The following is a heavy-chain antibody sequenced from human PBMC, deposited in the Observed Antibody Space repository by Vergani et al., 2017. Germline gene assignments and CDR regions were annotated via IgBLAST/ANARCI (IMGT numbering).Heavy chain of an antibody. Sequence: QVQLVQSGAEVKKPGSSVKVSCKASGGTFSSYAISWVRQAPGQGLEWMGGIIPIFGTANYAQKFQGRVTITADESTSTAYMELSSLRSEDTAVYYCARDLGFKDFWSGYYTPYYMDVWGKGTTVTVSS. CDR2: IIPIFGTA. D-gene: IGHD3-3*01. CDR3: ARDLGFKDFWSGYYTPYYMDV. CDR1: GGTFSSYA. V-gene: IGHV1-69*01. J-gene: IGHJ6*03.